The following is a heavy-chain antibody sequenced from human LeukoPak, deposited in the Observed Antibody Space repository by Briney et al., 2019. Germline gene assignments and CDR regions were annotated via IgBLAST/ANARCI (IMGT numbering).Heavy chain of an antibody. V-gene: IGHV3-23*01. CDR2: ISGSGDST. J-gene: IGHJ4*02. Sequence: GGSLRLSCAASGFTFSSSAMSWVRQAPGKGLEWVSAISGSGDSTYYADSVKGRFTISRDNSKNTLYLQMNSLRAEDTAIYYRAKDRDIVVVPAATDYYFDYWGQGTLVTVSS. D-gene: IGHD2-2*01. CDR3: AKDRDIVVVPAATDYYFDY. CDR1: GFTFSSSA.